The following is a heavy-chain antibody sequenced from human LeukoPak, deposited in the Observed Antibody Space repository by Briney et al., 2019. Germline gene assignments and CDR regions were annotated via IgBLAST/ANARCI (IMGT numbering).Heavy chain of an antibody. CDR2: INPNSGGT. D-gene: IGHD3-22*01. V-gene: IGHV1-2*02. Sequence: GASVKVPCQASGYTFTVYFMHWVRQAPGQGLEWIGWINPNSGGTNYAQKFQGRVTMTRDTSISTAYMELSRLRSDDTAVYYCASELNYDSSGYYFDYWGQGTLVSVSS. CDR3: ASELNYDSSGYYFDY. J-gene: IGHJ4*02. CDR1: GYTFTVYF.